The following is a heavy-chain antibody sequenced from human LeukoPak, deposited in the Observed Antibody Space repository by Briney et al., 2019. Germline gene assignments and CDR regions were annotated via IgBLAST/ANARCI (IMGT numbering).Heavy chain of an antibody. CDR2: ISYDGSNK. CDR3: AKDQRAAAGWGFDP. V-gene: IGHV3-30*04. CDR1: GFTFSSYA. D-gene: IGHD6-13*01. Sequence: GGSLRLSCAASGFTFSSYAMHWVRQAPGKGLEWVAVISYDGSNKYYADSVKGRFTISRDSAKNNSKNTLYLQMNSLRPEDTAVYYCAKDQRAAAGWGFDPWGQGTLVTVSS. J-gene: IGHJ5*02.